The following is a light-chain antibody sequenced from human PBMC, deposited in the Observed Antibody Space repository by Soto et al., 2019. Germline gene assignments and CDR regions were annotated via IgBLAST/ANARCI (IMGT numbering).Light chain of an antibody. V-gene: IGKV3-15*01. CDR2: GAS. CDR1: QIFISN. Sequence: EIVMTQSQSTLSVSPGSRLTIACRASQIFISNLAWYQQKPGQAPRLLIYGASTRATGIPARFSGSGSGTEVTLTISSLQSEDFAVYYCQQYNNWPLTFGGGTKVDIK. J-gene: IGKJ4*01. CDR3: QQYNNWPLT.